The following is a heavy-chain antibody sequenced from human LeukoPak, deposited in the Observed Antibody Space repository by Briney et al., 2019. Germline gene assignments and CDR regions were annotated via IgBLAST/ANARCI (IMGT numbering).Heavy chain of an antibody. V-gene: IGHV4-61*02. CDR1: GGSISSSSYY. CDR3: AREIPSGRGWFDP. J-gene: IGHJ5*02. CDR2: IYTSGST. Sequence: SETLSLTCTVSGGSISSSSYYWGWIRQPAGKELEWIGRIYTSGSTNYNPSLKSRVTMSVDTSKNQFSLKLSSVTAADTAVYYCAREIPSGRGWFDPWGQGTLVTVSS. D-gene: IGHD6-19*01.